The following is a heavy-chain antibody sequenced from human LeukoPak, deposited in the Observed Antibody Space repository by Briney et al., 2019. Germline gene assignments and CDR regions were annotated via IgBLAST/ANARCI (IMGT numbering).Heavy chain of an antibody. V-gene: IGHV4-39*07. D-gene: IGHD3-3*01. J-gene: IGHJ4*02. CDR3: ARERYDFWSGYQAY. CDR1: GGSISSSSYY. CDR2: IYYSGST. Sequence: SETLSLTCAVSGGSISSSSYYWGWIRQPPGKGREGVVSIYYSGSTYYNPSLKSRLTISVDTSKKQFSLKLSSVTAADTAVYYCARERYDFWSGYQAYWGQGTLVTVSS.